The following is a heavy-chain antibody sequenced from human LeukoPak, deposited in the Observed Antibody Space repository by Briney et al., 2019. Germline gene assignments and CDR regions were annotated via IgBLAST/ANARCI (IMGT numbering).Heavy chain of an antibody. J-gene: IGHJ4*02. V-gene: IGHV4-4*07. CDR1: GGSISSYY. CDR2: IYTNGNT. Sequence: SETLSLTCTVSGGSISSYYWSWIRQPAGKGLEWIGRIYTNGNTNYNPSLKSRVTKSVDTSKNQFSLKLSSVTAADTAVYYCARVRYGSGSYYFDNWGQGTLVTVSS. D-gene: IGHD3-10*01. CDR3: ARVRYGSGSYYFDN.